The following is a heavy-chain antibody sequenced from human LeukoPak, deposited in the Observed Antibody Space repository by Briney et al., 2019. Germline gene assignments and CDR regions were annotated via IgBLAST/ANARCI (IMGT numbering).Heavy chain of an antibody. CDR1: GFTFSIYA. CDR2: ISISGSTI. J-gene: IGHJ4*02. D-gene: IGHD3-3*01. Sequence: GGSLRLSCAASGFTFSIYAMNWVRQAPGKGLEWVSYISISGSTIYYADSVKGRFTISRDNAKNSLYVQMNSLRAEDTAVYSCARPPSYDFWSGYSFDYWGQGTLVTVSS. V-gene: IGHV3-48*03. CDR3: ARPPSYDFWSGYSFDY.